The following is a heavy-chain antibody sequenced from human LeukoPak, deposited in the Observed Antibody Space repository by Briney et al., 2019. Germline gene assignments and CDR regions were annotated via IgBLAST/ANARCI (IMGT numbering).Heavy chain of an antibody. CDR3: ASQTYSYESPYFDY. Sequence: GSLRLSCAASGFTFSSYEMNWVRQAPGKGLEWVSYISSSGSTIYYADSVKGRFTISRDNAKNSLYLQMNSLRAEDTAVYYCASQTYSYESPYFDYWGQGTLVTVSS. J-gene: IGHJ4*02. CDR1: GFTFSSYE. CDR2: ISSSGSTI. D-gene: IGHD5-18*01. V-gene: IGHV3-48*03.